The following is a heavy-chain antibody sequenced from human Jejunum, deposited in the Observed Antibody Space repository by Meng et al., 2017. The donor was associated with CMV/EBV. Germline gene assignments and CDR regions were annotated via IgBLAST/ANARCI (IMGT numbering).Heavy chain of an antibody. V-gene: IGHV4-39*07. J-gene: IGHJ4*02. CDR2: SFSSGST. CDR3: ARRERGTMLDY. D-gene: IGHD5-24*01. CDR1: GDASINDRYY. Sequence: TVSGDASINDRYYWGWVRQPPGKGLEWIGASFSSGSTGYDPSLEGRVIISVDTSKNQFSLILTSVTAADTAVYYCARRERGTMLDYWGQGTVVTVSS.